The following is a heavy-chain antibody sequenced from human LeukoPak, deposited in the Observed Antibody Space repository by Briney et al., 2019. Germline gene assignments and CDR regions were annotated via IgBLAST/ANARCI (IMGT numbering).Heavy chain of an antibody. D-gene: IGHD5-12*01. CDR2: ISYDGSNK. V-gene: IGHV3-30*03. Sequence: GRSLRLSCAASGFTFSSYGMHWVRQAPGKGLEWVAVISYDGSNKYYADSVKGRFTISRDNSKNTLYLQMNSLRAEDTAVYYCARENPNPGYVSGFYIDGIDFWGQGILVTVSS. CDR3: ARENPNPGYVSGFYIDGIDF. J-gene: IGHJ4*02. CDR1: GFTFSSYG.